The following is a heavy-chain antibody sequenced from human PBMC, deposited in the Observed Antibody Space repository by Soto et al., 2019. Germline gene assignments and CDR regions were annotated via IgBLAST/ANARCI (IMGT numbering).Heavy chain of an antibody. Sequence: SETLSLTCTVSGGSISSYYWSWIRQPPGKGLEWIGYIYYSGSTNYNPSLKSRVTISVDTSKNQFSLKLSSVTAADTAVYYCARSLGMGERYYYYGMDVWGQGTTVTVSS. V-gene: IGHV4-59*01. CDR1: GGSISSYY. D-gene: IGHD2-21*01. J-gene: IGHJ6*02. CDR2: IYYSGST. CDR3: ARSLGMGERYYYYGMDV.